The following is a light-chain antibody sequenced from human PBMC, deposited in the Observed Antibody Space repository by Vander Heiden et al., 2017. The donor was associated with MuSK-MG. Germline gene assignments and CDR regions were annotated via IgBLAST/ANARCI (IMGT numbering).Light chain of an antibody. CDR3: SSYTSSSTVV. Sequence: GSPGQSITISCTGTSSDVGGYNYVSWYQQHPGKAPKLMIYDVSNRPSGVSNRFSGSKSGHTASLTISGLQAEDEADYYCSSYTSSSTVVFGGGTKLTVL. V-gene: IGLV2-14*03. CDR2: DVS. J-gene: IGLJ2*01. CDR1: SSDVGGYNY.